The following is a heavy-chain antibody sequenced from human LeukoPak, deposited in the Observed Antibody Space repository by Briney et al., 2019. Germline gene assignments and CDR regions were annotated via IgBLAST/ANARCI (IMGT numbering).Heavy chain of an antibody. V-gene: IGHV4-34*01. CDR3: ARGYGGSWFLFDY. Sequence: SETLSLTCAVSGGSFSGYYWSWIRQPPGKGLEWIGEINHSGSTNYNPSLKSRVTISVDTSKNQFSLKLSSVTAADTAVYYCARGYGGSWFLFDYWGQGTLVTVSS. CDR1: GGSFSGYY. D-gene: IGHD6-13*01. J-gene: IGHJ4*02. CDR2: INHSGST.